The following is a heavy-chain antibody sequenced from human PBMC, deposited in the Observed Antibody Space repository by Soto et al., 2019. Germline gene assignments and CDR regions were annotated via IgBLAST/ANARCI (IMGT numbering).Heavy chain of an antibody. CDR3: AKVTGVSLWFGEPQGGYYYMDV. J-gene: IGHJ6*03. V-gene: IGHV3-23*01. CDR2: ISGSGGST. Sequence: EVQLLESGGGLVQPGGSLRLSCAASGFTFSSYAMSWVRQAPGKGLEWVSAISGSGGSTYYADSVKGRFTISRDNSKNTLYLQMNSLRAEDTAVYYCAKVTGVSLWFGEPQGGYYYMDVWGKGTTVTVSS. D-gene: IGHD3-10*01. CDR1: GFTFSSYA.